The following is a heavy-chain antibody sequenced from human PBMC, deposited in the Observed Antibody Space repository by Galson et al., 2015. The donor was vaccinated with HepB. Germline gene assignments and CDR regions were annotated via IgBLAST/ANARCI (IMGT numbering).Heavy chain of an antibody. CDR1: GYTFTAYY. CDR3: ATLREMATPNALALDY. CDR2: NNPNSGGT. D-gene: IGHD5-24*01. V-gene: IGHV1-2*06. J-gene: IGHJ4*02. Sequence: SVKVSCKASGYTFTAYYIHWVRQAPGQGLEWMCRNNPNSGGTNYAQKFQGRVTMTRDTSISTAYMELSNLRSDDTAVYYCATLREMATPNALALDYWGQGTLVTVSS.